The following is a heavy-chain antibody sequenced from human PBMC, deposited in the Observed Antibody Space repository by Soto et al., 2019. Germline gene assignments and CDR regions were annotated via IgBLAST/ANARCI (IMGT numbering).Heavy chain of an antibody. D-gene: IGHD5-18*01. CDR3: AKDIQLWSHYYYYGMDV. J-gene: IGHJ6*02. V-gene: IGHV3-23*01. CDR2: MSGSGGGT. Sequence: GGSLRLSCAASGFTFSSYAMSWVLQAPGKGLEWVSGMSGSGGGTNYADSVKGRFTISRDNSKNTLYLQMNSLRAEDTAVYYCAKDIQLWSHYYYYGMDVWGQGTTVTVSS. CDR1: GFTFSSYA.